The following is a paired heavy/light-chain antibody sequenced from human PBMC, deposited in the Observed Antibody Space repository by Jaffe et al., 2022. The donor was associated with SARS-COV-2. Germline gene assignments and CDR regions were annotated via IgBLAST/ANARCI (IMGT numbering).Light chain of an antibody. V-gene: IGKV4-1*01. J-gene: IGKJ4*01. Sequence: DIVMTQSPDSLAVSLGERATINCKSSQSVLFSSNNKNYLAWYQQKPGRPPKLLIYWASTRESGVPDRFSGSGSGTDFTLTVSSLQAEDVAVYYCQQYYSSPLTFGGGTKVEIK. CDR3: QQYYSSPLT. CDR1: QSVLFSSNNKNY. CDR2: WAS.
Heavy chain of an antibody. CDR1: GFSFSEAW. J-gene: IGHJ4*02. V-gene: IGHV3-15*01. Sequence: EVQVVESGGGLVKPGESLRLSCAASGFSFSEAWMSWVRQGPGKGLEWVGRIKSKTDYGTRDLGAPAKGRFTISRDDSKNMVYLQMSSLKIEDTGIYYCCAGTGKTDFDYWGQGALVTVSS. CDR2: IKSKTDYGTR. CDR3: CAGTGKTDFDY. D-gene: IGHD3-9*01.